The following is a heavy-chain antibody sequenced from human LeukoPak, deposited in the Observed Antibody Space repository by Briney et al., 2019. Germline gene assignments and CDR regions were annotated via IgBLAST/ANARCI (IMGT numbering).Heavy chain of an antibody. CDR1: GFTVSSNY. J-gene: IGHJ4*02. CDR2: IYSGGTT. D-gene: IGHD6-13*01. CDR3: AREQHLYYFDS. V-gene: IGHV3-66*02. Sequence: GGSLRLSCAASGFTVSSNYMSWVRQAPGKGLEWVSGIYSGGTTFYADSVKGRFTISRDNSKNTLYLQMNSLRAEDTAVYYCAREQHLYYFDSWGQGTLVTVSS.